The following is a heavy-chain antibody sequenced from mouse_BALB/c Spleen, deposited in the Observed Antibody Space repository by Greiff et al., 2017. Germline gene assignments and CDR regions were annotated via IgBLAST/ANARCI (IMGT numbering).Heavy chain of an antibody. CDR2: INPYNDGT. CDR1: GYTFTSYV. V-gene: IGHV1-14*01. CDR3: ARGGLRKGIYYAMDY. J-gene: IGHJ4*01. D-gene: IGHD2-4*01. Sequence: VQLQQSGPELVKPGASAKMSCKASGYTFTSYVMHWVKQKPGQGLEWIGYINPYNDGTKYNEKFKGKATLTSDKSSSTAYMELSSLTSEDSAVYYCARGGLRKGIYYAMDYWGQGTSVTVSS.